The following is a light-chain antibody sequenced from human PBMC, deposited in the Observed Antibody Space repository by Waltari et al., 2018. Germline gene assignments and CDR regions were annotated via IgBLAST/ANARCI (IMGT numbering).Light chain of an antibody. CDR3: QVWDANTDPGV. V-gene: IGLV3-21*01. CDR1: NMKRKS. CDR2: YDN. J-gene: IGLJ1*01. Sequence: SYVLTQPPSASVAPGETARITGGGNNMKRKSAHWYRPRPGQAPVVVISYDNDRAAGIPERFSGSNSGNTATLTISRVEAGDEADYYCQVWDANTDPGVFGTGTEVTVL.